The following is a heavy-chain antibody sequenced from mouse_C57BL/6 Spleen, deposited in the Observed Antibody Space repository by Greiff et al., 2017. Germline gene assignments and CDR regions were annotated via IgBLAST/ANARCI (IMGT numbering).Heavy chain of an antibody. V-gene: IGHV1-26*01. Sequence: VQLQQSGPELVKPGASVKISCKASGYTFTDYYMNWVKQSHGKSLEWIGDINPNNGGTSYNQKFKGKATLTVDKSSSTAYMELRSLTSEDSAVYYCARPTTVVAGGAMDYWGQGTSVTVSS. CDR3: ARPTTVVAGGAMDY. D-gene: IGHD1-1*01. CDR2: INPNNGGT. CDR1: GYTFTDYY. J-gene: IGHJ4*01.